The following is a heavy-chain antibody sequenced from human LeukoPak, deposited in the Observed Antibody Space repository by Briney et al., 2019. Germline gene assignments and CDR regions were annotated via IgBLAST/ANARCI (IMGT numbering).Heavy chain of an antibody. CDR1: GFTFSRSA. D-gene: IGHD3-3*01. V-gene: IGHV3-7*01. CDR3: ATDRGWRTSGYYLYYFEY. CDR2: IKHDGSEK. J-gene: IGHJ4*02. Sequence: GGSLRLSCAASGFTFSRSAMSWVRQAPGKGLEWVASIKHDGSEKYYVDSVRGRFTISRDNTKNLLYLQMSSLRAEDTAVYYCATDRGWRTSGYYLYYFEYWGQGTLVTFSS.